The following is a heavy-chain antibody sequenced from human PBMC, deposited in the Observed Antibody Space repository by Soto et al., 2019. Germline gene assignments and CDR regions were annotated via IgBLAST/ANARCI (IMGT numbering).Heavy chain of an antibody. D-gene: IGHD4-17*01. CDR3: ARGGPYGDYFPGFFDY. J-gene: IGHJ4*02. Sequence: QVQLVQSGAEVKKPGASVKVSCKASGYTFTTYSISWVRQAPGQGLEWMGWISAYTGNTYYAQSLQDRVTMTTDTSTNTAYMELRSLRSDDTAVYFCARGGPYGDYFPGFFDYWGQGIPLTVSS. CDR2: ISAYTGNT. V-gene: IGHV1-18*01. CDR1: GYTFTTYS.